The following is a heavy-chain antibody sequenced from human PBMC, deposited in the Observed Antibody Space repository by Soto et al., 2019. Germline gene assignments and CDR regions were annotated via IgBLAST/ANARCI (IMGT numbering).Heavy chain of an antibody. CDR1: GFTFSTYS. CDR2: ISSSSSTI. Sequence: EVQLVESGGGLVQPGGSLRLSCAVSGFTFSTYSMNWVRQAPGKGVEWVSYISSSSSTIYYADSVKGRFTISRDNAKNSLYLQMNSLRAEDTTVYYCARSRGWSDYWGQGTLVTVSS. V-gene: IGHV3-48*01. CDR3: ARSRGWSDY. D-gene: IGHD6-19*01. J-gene: IGHJ4*02.